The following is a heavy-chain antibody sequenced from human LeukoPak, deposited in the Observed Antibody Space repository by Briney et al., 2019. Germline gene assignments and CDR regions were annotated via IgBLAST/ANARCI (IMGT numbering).Heavy chain of an antibody. J-gene: IGHJ6*03. CDR3: ARVGGSYFLYYYYYYMDV. CDR1: GFTFSDYY. V-gene: IGHV3-11*04. D-gene: IGHD1-26*01. Sequence: GGSLRLSCAASGFTFSDYYMSWIRQAPGKGLEWVSHISDSGSSIYYADSVKGRFTISRDNAKNSLCLQMNSLRAGDTAVYYCARVGGSYFLYYYYYYMDVWGKGTTVTVSS. CDR2: ISDSGSSI.